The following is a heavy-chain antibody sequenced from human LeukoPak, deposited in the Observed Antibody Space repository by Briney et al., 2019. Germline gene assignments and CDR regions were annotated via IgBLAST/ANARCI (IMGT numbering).Heavy chain of an antibody. CDR1: GFTVSSNY. V-gene: IGHV3-53*01. Sequence: GGSLRLSCGASGFTVSSNYMSWVCQAPGKRLEWVSVIYSDGRIHYADSVKGRFTISRDDSKNTLYLQMNSLRAEDTAVYYCARESGYSYGLAGFFDYWGQGTLVTVSS. CDR3: ARESGYSYGLAGFFDY. J-gene: IGHJ4*02. CDR2: IYSDGRI. D-gene: IGHD5-18*01.